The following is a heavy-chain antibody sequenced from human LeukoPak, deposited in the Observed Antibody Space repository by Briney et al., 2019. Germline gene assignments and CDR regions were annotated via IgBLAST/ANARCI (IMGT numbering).Heavy chain of an antibody. CDR3: ARDANGYVWGSFRA. Sequence: AETLSLTCTVSGGSISSSSYYGGWIRQPPGKGLAWFGNIYYSGSTYYNPSLESRVTMSLDTSKNQFSLKLSSVTAADTAVYYCARDANGYVWGSFRAWGQGTLVTVSS. CDR1: GGSISSSSYY. J-gene: IGHJ5*02. CDR2: IYYSGST. D-gene: IGHD3-16*02. V-gene: IGHV4-39*07.